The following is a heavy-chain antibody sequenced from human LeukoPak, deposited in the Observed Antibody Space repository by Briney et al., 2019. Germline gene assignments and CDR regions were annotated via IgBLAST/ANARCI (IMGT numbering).Heavy chain of an antibody. J-gene: IGHJ4*02. CDR2: ISGSGGST. Sequence: QAGGSLRLSCAASGFTFSSYAMSWVRQAPGKGLEWVSAISGSGGSTYYADSVKGRFTISRDNSKNTLYLQMNSLRAEDTAVYYCAKDLGIAGRMYYFDYWGQGTLVTVSS. CDR3: AKDLGIAGRMYYFDY. D-gene: IGHD6-13*01. CDR1: GFTFSSYA. V-gene: IGHV3-23*01.